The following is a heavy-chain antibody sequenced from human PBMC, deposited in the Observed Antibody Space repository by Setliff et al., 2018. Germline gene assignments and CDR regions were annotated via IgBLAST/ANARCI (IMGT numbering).Heavy chain of an antibody. V-gene: IGHV3-23*01. CDR1: GYTFSTYS. D-gene: IGHD1-26*01. CDR2: ILGGGGNGGRGT. CDR3: AKDRVPDNIWDFDS. Sequence: GGSLRLSCVGSGYTFSTYSMVWVRQAPGKGLQWVSGILGGGGNGGRGTIYADSVRGRFIISRDNSKNTLYLHMNSLRAEDAALYYCAKDRVPDNIWDFDSWGPGTLVTVSS. J-gene: IGHJ5*01.